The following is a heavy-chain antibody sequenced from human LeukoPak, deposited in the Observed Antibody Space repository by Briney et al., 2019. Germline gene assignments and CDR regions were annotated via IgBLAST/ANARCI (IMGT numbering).Heavy chain of an antibody. Sequence: SETLSLTCTVSGGSISSYYWSWIRQPPGKGLEWIGRIYTSGSTNYNPSLKSRVTMSVDTSKNQFSLKLSSVTAADTAVYYCAREVEHWNYFRSWFDPWGQGTLVTVSS. D-gene: IGHD1-7*01. J-gene: IGHJ5*02. CDR3: AREVEHWNYFRSWFDP. CDR1: GGSISSYY. CDR2: IYTSGST. V-gene: IGHV4-4*07.